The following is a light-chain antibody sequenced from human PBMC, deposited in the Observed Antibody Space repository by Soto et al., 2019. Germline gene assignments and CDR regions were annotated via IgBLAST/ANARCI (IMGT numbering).Light chain of an antibody. V-gene: IGKV1-12*01. CDR3: QQANSFPLT. CDR2: AAA. Sequence: DIQMTQSPSSVSASVGDRVTITCRASQGIGSWLAWYQQKPGKAPKLLIYAAASLQSGVPSRFSATFSGTDFTLTISSLQPEDPATYFCQQANSFPLTFGPGTKVDLK. CDR1: QGIGSW. J-gene: IGKJ3*01.